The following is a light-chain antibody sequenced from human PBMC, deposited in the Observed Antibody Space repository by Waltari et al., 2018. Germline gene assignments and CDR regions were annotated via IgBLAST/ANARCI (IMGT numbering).Light chain of an antibody. CDR1: RSVGSN. CDR2: DTS. J-gene: IGKJ1*01. Sequence: EIMMTQSPDTLSVSPGERATLSCRASRSVGSNLAWYQMKPGQAPRLLIFDTSTRATGIPGRFSGSGSGTDFTLTISSLQSEDFAMYYCQQYNEWFPWTFGQGTKVEVK. CDR3: QQYNEWFPWT. V-gene: IGKV3-15*01.